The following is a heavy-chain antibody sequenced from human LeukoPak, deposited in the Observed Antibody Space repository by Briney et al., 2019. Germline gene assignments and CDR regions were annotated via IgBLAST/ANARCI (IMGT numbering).Heavy chain of an antibody. CDR3: ARSTDYDSAPRDAFDI. J-gene: IGHJ3*02. Sequence: SETLSLTCTVSGYSISSTYYWGWIRQPPGKGLEWVGSVFHSGNTYYNPSLKSRVTISVDTSKNQFSLKLSSVTAADTAVYYCARSTDYDSAPRDAFDIWGQGTMVTVSS. V-gene: IGHV4-38-2*02. CDR1: GYSISSTYY. D-gene: IGHD3-22*01. CDR2: VFHSGNT.